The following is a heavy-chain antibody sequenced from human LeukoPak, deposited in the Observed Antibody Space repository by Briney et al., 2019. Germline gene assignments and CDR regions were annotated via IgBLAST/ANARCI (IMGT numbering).Heavy chain of an antibody. J-gene: IGHJ4*03. CDR2: IYYSGST. Sequence: PSETPCLTCTVSGGSISSGDYYWSWIRQPPGKGLEWIGYIYYSGSTYYNPSLKSRVTISVDTSKNQFSLKLSSVTAADTAVYYCARGAHYYDSSGSDYWGNRLIVSVSS. CDR1: GGSISSGDYY. D-gene: IGHD3-22*01. CDR3: ARGAHYYDSSGSDY. V-gene: IGHV4-30-4*01.